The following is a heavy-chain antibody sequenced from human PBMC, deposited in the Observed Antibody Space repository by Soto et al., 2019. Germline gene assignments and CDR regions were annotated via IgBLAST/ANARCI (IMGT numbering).Heavy chain of an antibody. CDR2: IYYSGST. J-gene: IGHJ1*01. D-gene: IGHD2-15*01. CDR3: ARGQLLPEH. Sequence: QVQLQESGPGLVKPSDTRSLTCAVTGYCISSSNWWGWIRQPPGKGLEWIGYIYYSGSTYYNPSLKSRVTMSVDTSKNQFSLKLRSVTAVDTAVYYCARGQLLPEHWGQGTLVTVSS. CDR1: GYCISSSNW. V-gene: IGHV4-28*03.